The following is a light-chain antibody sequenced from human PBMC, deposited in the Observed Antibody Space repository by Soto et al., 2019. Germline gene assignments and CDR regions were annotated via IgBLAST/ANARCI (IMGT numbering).Light chain of an antibody. J-gene: IGLJ1*01. Sequence: QSALTQPASVSGSPGQSITISCSGTSTDVGGYNYVSWYQQHPGKAPKLMIYEVSNRPSGISSRFSGSKSDNTASLTISGLQAEDEADYYCCSYTSSSTLYVFGTGTKVTVL. CDR3: CSYTSSSTLYV. CDR2: EVS. CDR1: STDVGGYNY. V-gene: IGLV2-14*01.